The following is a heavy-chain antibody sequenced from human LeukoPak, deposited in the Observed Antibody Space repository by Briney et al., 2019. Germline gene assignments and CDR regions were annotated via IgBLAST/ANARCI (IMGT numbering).Heavy chain of an antibody. CDR2: IYHSGST. CDR1: GCSTSSGYY. CDR3: AREVYCGGDCYSHYFDY. V-gene: IGHV4-38-2*01. Sequence: SETLSLTCAVSGCSTSSGYYWGWIRQPPGKGLEWIGSIYHSGSTYYNPSLKSRVTISVDTSKNQFSLKLSSVTAADTAVYYCAREVYCGGDCYSHYFDYWGQGTLVTVPS. J-gene: IGHJ4*02. D-gene: IGHD2-21*01.